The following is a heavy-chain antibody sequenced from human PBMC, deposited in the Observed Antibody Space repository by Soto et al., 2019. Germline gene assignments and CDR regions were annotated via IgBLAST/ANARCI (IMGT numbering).Heavy chain of an antibody. Sequence: ASVKVSCKASGYTFFTYDISWVRQAPGQGLEWMGWISTYSGDTKYAQKFQGRVTMTTDTSTTTAYLELRSLKSDDTAVYYCARHHGPTTSENWFDPWGQGTLVTVSS. CDR2: ISTYSGDT. V-gene: IGHV1-18*01. CDR3: ARHHGPTTSENWFDP. CDR1: GYTFFTYD. D-gene: IGHD5-12*01. J-gene: IGHJ5*02.